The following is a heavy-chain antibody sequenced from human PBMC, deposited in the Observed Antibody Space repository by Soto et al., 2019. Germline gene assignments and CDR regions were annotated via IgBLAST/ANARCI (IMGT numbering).Heavy chain of an antibody. V-gene: IGHV3-21*01. CDR3: ARDRLVVVVASANWFDP. CDR1: GFTFKSYS. J-gene: IGHJ5*02. CDR2: ISSSSSYI. D-gene: IGHD2-15*01. Sequence: GGSLRLSCVASGFTFKSYSMNWVRQAPGRGLEWVSSISSSSSYIYYADSVKGRFTISRDNAKNSLYLQMNSLRAEDTAVYYWARDRLVVVVASANWFDPWGQGTRVTVSS.